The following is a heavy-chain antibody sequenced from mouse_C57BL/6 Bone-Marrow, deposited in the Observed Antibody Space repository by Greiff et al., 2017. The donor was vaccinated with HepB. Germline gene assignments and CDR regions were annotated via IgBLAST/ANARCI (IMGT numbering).Heavy chain of an antibody. D-gene: IGHD2-13*01. CDR3: ARDDSYYAIDY. CDR2: ISYDGSN. Sequence: EVKLVESGPGLVKPSQSLSLTCSVTGYSITSGYYWNWIRQFPGNKLEWMGYISYDGSNNYNPSLKNRISITRDTSKNQFFLKLNSVTTEDTATYYCARDDSYYAIDYWGQGTSVTVSS. J-gene: IGHJ4*01. V-gene: IGHV3-6*01. CDR1: GYSITSGYY.